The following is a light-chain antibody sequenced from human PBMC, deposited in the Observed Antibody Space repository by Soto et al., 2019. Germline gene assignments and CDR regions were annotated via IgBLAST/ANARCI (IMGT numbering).Light chain of an antibody. CDR1: SSDVGGYNY. CDR2: EVS. Sequence: QSALTQPASVSGSPGQSITISCTGTSSDVGGYNYVSWYQQHPGKAPRLMIYEVSNRSSGVSNRFSGSKSGNTASLTISGLQAEDEADYYCSSYTVSTPVVFGGGTKVTVL. V-gene: IGLV2-14*01. CDR3: SSYTVSTPVV. J-gene: IGLJ3*02.